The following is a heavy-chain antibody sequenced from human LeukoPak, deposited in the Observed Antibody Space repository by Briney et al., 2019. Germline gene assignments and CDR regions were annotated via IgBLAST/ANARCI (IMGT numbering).Heavy chain of an antibody. D-gene: IGHD1-26*01. CDR2: INPNSGGT. CDR1: GYTFTGYY. J-gene: IGHJ4*02. V-gene: IGHV1-2*02. Sequence: ASVKVSCKASGYTFTGYYMHWVRQAPGQGLEWMGWINPNSGGTNYAQKFQGRVTMTRDTSISTAYMELSRLRSDDTAVYYCARVLVGRTTTAFDYWGQGTLVTVSS. CDR3: ARVLVGRTTTAFDY.